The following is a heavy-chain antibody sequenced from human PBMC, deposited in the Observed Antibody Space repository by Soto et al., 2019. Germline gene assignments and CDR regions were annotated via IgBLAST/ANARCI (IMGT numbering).Heavy chain of an antibody. CDR3: AITPDI. J-gene: IGHJ3*02. CDR2: IYHSGST. V-gene: IGHV4-30-2*01. Sequence: AVSQDSISSSSYFWGWIRQTPGKGLEWIGYIYHSGSTYYNPSLKSRVTISVDRSKNQFSLKLCSVTAADTAVYYCAITPDIWGQGTMVT. CDR1: QDSISSSSYF.